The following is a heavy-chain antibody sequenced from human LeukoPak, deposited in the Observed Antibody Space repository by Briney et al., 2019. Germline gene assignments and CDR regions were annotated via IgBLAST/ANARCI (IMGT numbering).Heavy chain of an antibody. CDR2: IYYSGST. CDR1: GGSISSSSYY. J-gene: IGHJ4*02. Sequence: SETLSLTCTVSGGSISSSSYYWGWIRQPPGKGLEWNGSIYYSGSTYYNPSLKIRVTISVDTSKNQFSLKLSSVTAADTAVYYCASDGLAARPTDYWGQGTLVTVSS. V-gene: IGHV4-39*01. CDR3: ASDGLAARPTDY. D-gene: IGHD6-6*01.